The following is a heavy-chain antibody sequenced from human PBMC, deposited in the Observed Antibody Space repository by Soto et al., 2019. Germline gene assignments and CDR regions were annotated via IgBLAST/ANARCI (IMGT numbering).Heavy chain of an antibody. CDR1: GYTFTRYG. D-gene: IGHD3-16*01. CDR2: INTYNGNT. CDR3: AMVDVYVTPSPQDV. Sequence: QVQLVQSGAEVKNPGASVKVSCKASGYTFTRYGIGWARQAPGQGLEWMGWINTYNGNTNNAQNAQGRVTLTTDTPTSTADMELRSLRSNDTAIYYCAMVDVYVTPSPQDVWGQGTTVIVSS. V-gene: IGHV1-18*01. J-gene: IGHJ6*02.